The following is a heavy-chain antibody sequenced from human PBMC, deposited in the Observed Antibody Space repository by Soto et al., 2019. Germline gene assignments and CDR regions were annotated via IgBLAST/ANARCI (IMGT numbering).Heavy chain of an antibody. J-gene: IGHJ6*02. V-gene: IGHV5-51*01. CDR1: GYSFTSYW. CDR2: IYPGDSDT. D-gene: IGHD2-21*02. Sequence: GESLKISCKGSGYSFTSYWIGWVRQMPGKGLEWMGIIYPGDSDTRYSPSFQGQVTISADKSISTAYLQWSSLKASDTAMYYCSRTAGDGKYCYRMAFWGQGTTVTVSS. CDR3: SRTAGDGKYCYRMAF.